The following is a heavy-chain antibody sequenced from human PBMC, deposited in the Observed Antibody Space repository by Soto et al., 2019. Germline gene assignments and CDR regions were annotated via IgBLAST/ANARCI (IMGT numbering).Heavy chain of an antibody. V-gene: IGHV1-2*06. CDR2: INPNSGDA. CDR3: ARESGGATATLDYYYFYMDV. CDR1: GYTFSDYY. J-gene: IGHJ6*03. Sequence: QVQLVQSGAAVKKPGASVTVSCKASGYTFSDYYLHWVRQAPGQGPEWMGRINPNSGDAKFAQKFQGRVTMTRDTSVRTAFMELNWLKSDDTAVYYCARESGGATATLDYYYFYMDVWGKGTTVTVSS. D-gene: IGHD5-12*01.